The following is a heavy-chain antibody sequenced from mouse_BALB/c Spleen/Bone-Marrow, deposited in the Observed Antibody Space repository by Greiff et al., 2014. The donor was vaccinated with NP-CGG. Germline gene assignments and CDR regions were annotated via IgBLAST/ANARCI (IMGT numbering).Heavy chain of an antibody. V-gene: IGHV2-9*02. CDR2: IWAGGST. J-gene: IGHJ4*01. D-gene: IGHD2-4*01. Sequence: VHLVESGPGLVAPSQSLSITCTVSGFSLTSYGVHWVRQPPGKGLEWLGVIWAGGSTNYNSALMSRLSISKDNSKSQVFLKMNSLQIDDTAMYYCARSGLRRPATDYWGQGTSVTVSS. CDR3: ARSGLRRPATDY. CDR1: GFSLTSYG.